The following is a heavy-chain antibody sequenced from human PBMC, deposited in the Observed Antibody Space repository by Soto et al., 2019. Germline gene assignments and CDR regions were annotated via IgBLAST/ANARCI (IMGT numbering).Heavy chain of an antibody. CDR3: ARDTTRLGIDYGDYELSDY. CDR2: ISYDGSNK. J-gene: IGHJ4*02. CDR1: GFTFSSYA. Sequence: QVQLVESGGGVVQPGRSLRLSCAASGFTFSSYAMHWVRQAPGKGLEWVAVISYDGSNKYYADSVKGRFTISRDNSKNTLYLQMNSLRPEDTAVYYCARDTTRLGIDYGDYELSDYWGQGTLVTVSS. D-gene: IGHD4-17*01. V-gene: IGHV3-30-3*01.